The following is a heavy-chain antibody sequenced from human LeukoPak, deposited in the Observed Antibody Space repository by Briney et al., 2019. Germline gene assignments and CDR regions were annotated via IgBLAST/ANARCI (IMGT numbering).Heavy chain of an antibody. D-gene: IGHD2-15*01. CDR2: ISWNSGSI. J-gene: IGHJ3*02. CDR3: AKDKQRRCSGGSCYSAFDI. V-gene: IGHV3-9*03. Sequence: GRSLRLSCAASRFIFDDYAMHWVRQAPGKGLEWVSGISWNSGSIGYADSVKGRFTISRDNAKNSLYLQMNSLRAEDMALYYCAKDKQRRCSGGSCYSAFDIWGQGTMVTVSS. CDR1: RFIFDDYA.